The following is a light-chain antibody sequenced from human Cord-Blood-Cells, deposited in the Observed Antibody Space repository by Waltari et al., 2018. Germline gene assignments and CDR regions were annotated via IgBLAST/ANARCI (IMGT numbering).Light chain of an antibody. V-gene: IGLV2-14*01. J-gene: IGLJ2*01. CDR3: SSYTSSSTLV. CDR1: SSDVGGYNY. CDR2: DVS. Sequence: QSALTQPASVSGSPGQSITISCTGTSSDVGGYNYVSWYQRHPGKAPNLMIYDVSNRPSGVSNLFSGSKSGNTASLTISGLQAEDEADYYCSSYTSSSTLVFGGGTKLTVL.